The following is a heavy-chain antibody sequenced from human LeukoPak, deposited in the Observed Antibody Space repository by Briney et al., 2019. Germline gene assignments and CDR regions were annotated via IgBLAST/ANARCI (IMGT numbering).Heavy chain of an antibody. CDR3: ASTVVVAPGAFDI. D-gene: IGHD2-15*01. J-gene: IGHJ3*02. V-gene: IGHV3-66*01. Sequence: PGGSLRLSCAASGFTVSSNYMSWVRQAPGKGLEWVSVIYSGGSTYYADSVKGRFTISRDNSKNTLYLQMNSLRAEGTAVYYCASTVVVAPGAFDIWGQGTMVTVSS. CDR2: IYSGGST. CDR1: GFTVSSNY.